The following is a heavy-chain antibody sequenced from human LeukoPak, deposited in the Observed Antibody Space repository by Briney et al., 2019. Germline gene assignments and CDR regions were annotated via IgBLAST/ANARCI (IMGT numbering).Heavy chain of an antibody. CDR3: AKDRVPYYYGSGTNYFDY. V-gene: IGHV3-23*01. CDR1: GFTFSSYA. D-gene: IGHD3-10*01. Sequence: GGSLRLSSAASGFTFSSYAMSWVRQAPGKGLEWVSGISGTGGTTDYADSVKGRFTISRDNSKNTLYLQMNSLRAEDTAVYYCAKDRVPYYYGSGTNYFDYWGQGTLVTVSS. CDR2: ISGTGGTT. J-gene: IGHJ4*02.